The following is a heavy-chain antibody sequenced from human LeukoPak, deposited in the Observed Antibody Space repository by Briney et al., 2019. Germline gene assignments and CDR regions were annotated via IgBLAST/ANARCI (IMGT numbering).Heavy chain of an antibody. CDR3: ARDRYGDYGDYFDY. J-gene: IGHJ4*02. D-gene: IGHD4-17*01. CDR2: FSHRGGS. Sequence: ASETLSLTCTVSGYSLSSGFFCDWIRQSPGKGLEWIGSFSHRGGSYHNPSLESRVTISVDTSKNQFSLKLSSVTAADTAVYYCARDRYGDYGDYFDYWGQGTLVTVSS. V-gene: IGHV4-38-2*02. CDR1: GYSLSSGFF.